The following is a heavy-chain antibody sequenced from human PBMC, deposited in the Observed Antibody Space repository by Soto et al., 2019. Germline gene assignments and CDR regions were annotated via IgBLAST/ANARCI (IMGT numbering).Heavy chain of an antibody. CDR1: GATFSTYT. D-gene: IGHD2-2*01. CDR3: ARDRDQLPTD. Sequence: QVQLVQSGAEVKKPGSSVKVSCRASGATFSTYTIIWVRQAPGQGLEWVGRIIPMLGIANYAQRFQGRVTITADKPTSTAYMELSSLRSEDTAVYYCARDRDQLPTDWGQGTLVTVSS. J-gene: IGHJ1*01. CDR2: IIPMLGIA. V-gene: IGHV1-69*02.